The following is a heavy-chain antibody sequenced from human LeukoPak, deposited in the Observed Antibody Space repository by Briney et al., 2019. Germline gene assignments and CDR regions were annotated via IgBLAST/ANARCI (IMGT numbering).Heavy chain of an antibody. CDR3: ASLRLDSSRPYYYYYMDV. J-gene: IGHJ6*03. CDR2: INHSGST. V-gene: IGHV4-34*01. CDR1: GGSFSGYY. D-gene: IGHD3-16*01. Sequence: SETLSLTCAVYGGSFSGYYWSWIRQPPGKGLEWIGEINHSGSTNYNPSLKSRVTISVDTSKNQFSLKLSSVTAADTAVYYCASLRLDSSRPYYYYYMDVWGQGTLVTVSS.